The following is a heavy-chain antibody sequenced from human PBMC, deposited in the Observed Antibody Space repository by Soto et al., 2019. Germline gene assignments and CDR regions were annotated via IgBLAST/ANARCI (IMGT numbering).Heavy chain of an antibody. V-gene: IGHV3-23*01. Sequence: ESGGGLVQPGGSLRLSCAASGFAFGAYAMTWVRQAPGKGLEWVSVISGAGGNTYYADSVKGRLTVSRDNSKKMLYLEMNSLRVEDTAIYYCAKDPVPQLLPSWWFDPWGQGTRVTVSS. J-gene: IGHJ5*02. CDR2: ISGAGGNT. CDR1: GFAFGAYA. CDR3: AKDPVPQLLPSWWFDP. D-gene: IGHD2-2*01.